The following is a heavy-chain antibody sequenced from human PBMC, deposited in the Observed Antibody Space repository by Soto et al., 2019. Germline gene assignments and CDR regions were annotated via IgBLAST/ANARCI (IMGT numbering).Heavy chain of an antibody. CDR2: IYPGDSDT. CDR3: ARASYDSSGYYYSEGPPYYFDY. Sequence: PGESLKISCKGSGYSFTSYWIGWVRQMPGKGLEWMGIIYPGDSDTRYSPSFQGQVTISADKSISTAYLQWSSLKASDTAMYYCARASYDSSGYYYSEGPPYYFDYWGQGTLVTVSS. V-gene: IGHV5-51*01. J-gene: IGHJ4*02. D-gene: IGHD3-22*01. CDR1: GYSFTSYW.